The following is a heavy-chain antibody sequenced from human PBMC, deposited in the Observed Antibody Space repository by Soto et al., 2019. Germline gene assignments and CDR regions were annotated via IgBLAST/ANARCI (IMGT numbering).Heavy chain of an antibody. D-gene: IGHD3-10*01. CDR3: ARDTGSGSYYNVHFDY. Sequence: SPTLSLTCAISGDSVSSNSAAWNWIRQSPSRGLEWLGRTYYRSKWYNDYAVSVKSRITINPDTSKNQFSLQLNSVTPEDTAVYYXARDTGSGSYYNVHFDYWGQGTLVTVSS. V-gene: IGHV6-1*01. CDR1: GDSVSSNSAA. J-gene: IGHJ4*02. CDR2: TYYRSKWYN.